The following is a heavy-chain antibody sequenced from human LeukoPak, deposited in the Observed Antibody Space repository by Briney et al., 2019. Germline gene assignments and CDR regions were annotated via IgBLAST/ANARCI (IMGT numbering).Heavy chain of an antibody. V-gene: IGHV3-74*01. Sequence: GGSLRLSCAASGFTFSNYWLHWVRQAPGKGLVWVSRINSDGSITSYADSVKGRFTISRDNAKNTLYLRMNSLRAEDTAVYYCARDAVDTANAVWGQGTTVTVSS. J-gene: IGHJ6*02. CDR3: ARDAVDTANAV. CDR2: INSDGSIT. CDR1: GFTFSNYW. D-gene: IGHD5-18*01.